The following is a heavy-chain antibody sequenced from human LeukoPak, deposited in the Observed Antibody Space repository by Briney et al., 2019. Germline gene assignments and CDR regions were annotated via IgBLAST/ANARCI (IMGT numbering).Heavy chain of an antibody. CDR2: ISTYNGNT. Sequence: GASVKVSCKASGYTFVTYGINWVRQAPGQRPEWIGWISTYNGNTKYALKFQDRVTLTRDTSTTTAYMELKSLTSDDRAVYYCARASFDHWGQGTLVIVSS. CDR3: ARASFDH. V-gene: IGHV1-18*01. J-gene: IGHJ4*02. CDR1: GYTFVTYG.